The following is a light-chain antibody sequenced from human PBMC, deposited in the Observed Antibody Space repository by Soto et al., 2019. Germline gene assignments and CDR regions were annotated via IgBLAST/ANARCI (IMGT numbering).Light chain of an antibody. V-gene: IGKV3-20*01. CDR3: QQYSDLPMT. CDR2: GAS. J-gene: IGKJ5*01. CDR1: QSVGES. Sequence: EIVLLQSPGTLSLSPGESSALSRRASQSVGESLVWYQQKSGQANRLLIYGASRRATGIPDRFSGSASGTDFTLTISRLEPEEFAVYFCQQYSDLPMTVGRGKRLAIK.